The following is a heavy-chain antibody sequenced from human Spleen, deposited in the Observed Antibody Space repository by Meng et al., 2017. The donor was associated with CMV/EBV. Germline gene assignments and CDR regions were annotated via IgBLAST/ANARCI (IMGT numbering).Heavy chain of an antibody. CDR1: GGSFSSNA. V-gene: IGHV1-18*01. Sequence: ASVKVSCKASGGSFSSNAISWVRQAPGQGLEWMGWISPNKGNTNYAQKFHGRVTMTTNTSTSTAYMELRSLRSDDTAVYYCARDAYGSGSYLTGYYFDYWGQGTLVTVSS. CDR3: ARDAYGSGSYLTGYYFDY. CDR2: ISPNKGNT. J-gene: IGHJ4*02. D-gene: IGHD3-10*01.